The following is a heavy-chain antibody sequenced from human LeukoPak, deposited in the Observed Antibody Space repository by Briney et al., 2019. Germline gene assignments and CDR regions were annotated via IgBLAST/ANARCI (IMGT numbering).Heavy chain of an antibody. V-gene: IGHV4-34*01. CDR2: INHSGST. CDR1: GGSFSGYY. CDR3: AAYDSSGYYHY. Sequence: PSETLSLTCAVYGGSFSGYYWSWLRQPPAKGLEWIGEINHSGSTNYNPSLKSRVTISVDTSKNQFSLKLSSVTAADTAVYYCAAYDSSGYYHYWGQGTLVTVSS. D-gene: IGHD3-22*01. J-gene: IGHJ4*02.